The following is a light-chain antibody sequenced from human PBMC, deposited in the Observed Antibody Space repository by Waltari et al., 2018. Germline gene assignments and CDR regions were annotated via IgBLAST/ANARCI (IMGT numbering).Light chain of an antibody. J-gene: IGKJ1*01. V-gene: IGKV3-20*01. CDR2: GAS. Sequence: EIVLTQSPGTLYLSPGERATLSCRASQSVSRALAWYQQKPGQAPRLLIYGASSRATGISDRFSGSGSGTDFSLTISRLEPEDFAVYYCQHYVILPATFGQGTKVEIK. CDR1: QSVSRA. CDR3: QHYVILPAT.